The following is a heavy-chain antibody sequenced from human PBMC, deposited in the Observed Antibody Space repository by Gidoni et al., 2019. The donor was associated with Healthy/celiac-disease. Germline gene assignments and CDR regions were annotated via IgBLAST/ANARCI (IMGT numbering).Heavy chain of an antibody. CDR1: GFTFSDYY. J-gene: IGHJ4*02. CDR2: ISSSGSTI. V-gene: IGHV3-11*01. Sequence: QVQLVESGGGLAKPGGALRPAGAASGFTFSDYYMSWIRQAPGKGLGWVSSISSSGSTIYYADSVKGRFPIARDNAKNSLYLQMNSLRAEDMAVYYCAIAREQLFGSFLDYWGQGTLVTVSA. D-gene: IGHD6-6*01. CDR3: AIAREQLFGSFLDY.